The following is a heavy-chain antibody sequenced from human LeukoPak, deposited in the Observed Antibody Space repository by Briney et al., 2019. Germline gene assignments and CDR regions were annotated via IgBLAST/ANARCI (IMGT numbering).Heavy chain of an antibody. CDR2: ISSSSYI. J-gene: IGHJ4*02. Sequence: PGGSLRLSCAASGFTFSSYSMNWVRQAPGKGLEWVSSISSSSYIYYADSVKGRFTISRDNSKNTLYLQMNSLRAEDTAVYYCARDLFWSGYYGYYFDYWGQGTLVTVSS. CDR3: ARDLFWSGYYGYYFDY. V-gene: IGHV3-21*01. D-gene: IGHD3-3*01. CDR1: GFTFSSYS.